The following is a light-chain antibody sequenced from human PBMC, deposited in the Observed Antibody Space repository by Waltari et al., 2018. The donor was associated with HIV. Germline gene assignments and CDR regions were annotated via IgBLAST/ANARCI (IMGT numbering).Light chain of an antibody. J-gene: IGLJ1*01. V-gene: IGLV2-11*01. Sequence: QSALSQPRSVSASPGQSVPISCPGTSNDVSWYQQHPNKGPRLLIYDVTQRPSGVPDRFSGSKSGNTASLTISGLQTEDEADYYCCSYAGTYTSFFVFGPGTKVTVL. CDR3: CSYAGTYTSFFV. CDR2: DVT. CDR1: SNDV.